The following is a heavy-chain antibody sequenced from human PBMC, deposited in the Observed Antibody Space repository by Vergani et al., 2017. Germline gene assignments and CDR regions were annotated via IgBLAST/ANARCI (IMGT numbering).Heavy chain of an antibody. Sequence: QVQLVQSGAEVKKPGSSVKVSCKASGGTFSSYAISWVRQAPGQGLEWMGRIIPILGIANYAQKFQGRVTITADKSTSTAYMELSSLRSEDTAVYYCARDLSDGSDEGGSVYNWFDPWGQGTLVTVSS. CDR1: GGTFSSYA. V-gene: IGHV1-69*04. CDR3: ARDLSDGSDEGGSVYNWFDP. D-gene: IGHD1-26*01. J-gene: IGHJ5*02. CDR2: IIPILGIA.